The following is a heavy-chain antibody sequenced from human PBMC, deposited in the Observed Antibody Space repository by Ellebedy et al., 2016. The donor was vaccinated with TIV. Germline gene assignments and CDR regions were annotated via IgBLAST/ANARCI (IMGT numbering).Heavy chain of an antibody. CDR2: INPNSGGT. V-gene: IGHV1-2*04. CDR1: GYTFTGYY. D-gene: IGHD6-13*01. Sequence: ASAKVSCXASGYTFTGYYMHWVRQAPGQGLEWMGWINPNSGGTNYAQKFQGWVTMTRDTSISTAYMELSRLRSDDTAVYYCAREVRSWYGSWFDPWGQGTLVTVSS. J-gene: IGHJ5*02. CDR3: AREVRSWYGSWFDP.